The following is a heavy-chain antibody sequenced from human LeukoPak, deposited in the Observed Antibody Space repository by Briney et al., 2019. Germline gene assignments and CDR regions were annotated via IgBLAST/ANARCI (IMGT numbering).Heavy chain of an antibody. J-gene: IGHJ4*02. CDR3: AKEIYFFYD. V-gene: IGHV3-23*01. CDR1: GLTFSSYV. Sequence: PGGSLRLSCAASGLTFSSYVMTWVRQAPGKGLEWVSGITGSGVTTYYADSVKGRFTISRDNSKNTLYLQMNSLRADDTAVYYCAKEIYFFYDWGQGTPVPVSS. D-gene: IGHD2/OR15-2a*01. CDR2: ITGSGVTT.